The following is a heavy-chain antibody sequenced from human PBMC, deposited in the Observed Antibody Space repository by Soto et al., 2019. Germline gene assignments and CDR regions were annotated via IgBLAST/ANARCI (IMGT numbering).Heavy chain of an antibody. CDR2: IKPDGSEK. CDR1: AFTLSSYW. J-gene: IGHJ3*02. V-gene: IGHV3-7*01. CDR3: ARDYDFGFDI. D-gene: IGHD3-22*01. Sequence: EVQLVESGGGLVQPGGSLRLSCEASAFTLSSYWMSWVRQAPGKGLEWVANIKPDGSEKYYVDSVKGRFTISRDNTKNSLYLQMSTLRPEDTATYCCARDYDFGFDIWGQGTLVTVSS.